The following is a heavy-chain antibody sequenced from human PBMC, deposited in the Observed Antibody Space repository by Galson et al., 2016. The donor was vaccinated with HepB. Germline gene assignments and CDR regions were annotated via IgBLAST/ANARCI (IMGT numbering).Heavy chain of an antibody. J-gene: IGHJ4*02. D-gene: IGHD1-26*01. V-gene: IGHV7-4-1*02. CDR3: ARDGGTYPYQFDY. CDR2: INTNTGNP. Sequence: SVKASCKTSGYTFTSYAVNWVRQAPGQGLEWMGWINTNTGNPTYAQGFTGRLVFSLDTSVSTTYLQISSLKAEDTAVYYCARDGGTYPYQFDYWGQGTLVTVSS. CDR1: GYTFTSYA.